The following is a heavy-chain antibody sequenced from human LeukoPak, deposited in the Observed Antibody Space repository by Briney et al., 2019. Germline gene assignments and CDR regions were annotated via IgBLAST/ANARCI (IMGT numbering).Heavy chain of an antibody. Sequence: SETLSLTCTVSGGSISGYYWSWIRQPPGKGLEWIGYIYYSGSTNYNPSLKSRVTISVDTSKNQFSLKLSSVTAADTAVYYCVRGASNWFDPWGQGTLVTVSS. D-gene: IGHD3-10*01. CDR2: IYYSGST. CDR3: VRGASNWFDP. V-gene: IGHV4-59*08. CDR1: GGSISGYY. J-gene: IGHJ5*02.